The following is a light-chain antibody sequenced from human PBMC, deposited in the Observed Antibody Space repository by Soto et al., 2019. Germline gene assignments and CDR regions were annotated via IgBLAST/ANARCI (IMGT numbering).Light chain of an antibody. Sequence: QSALTQPASVSGSPGQSITISCTGTSSDVGIYNLVSWYQQHPGKAPKLMIYEGTRRPSGVSHRFSGSKSGNTASLTISGLQAEDEADYYCCSYAGRSTWDVVFGGGTKVTVL. CDR3: CSYAGRSTWDVV. V-gene: IGLV2-23*01. CDR1: SSDVGIYNL. CDR2: EGT. J-gene: IGLJ2*01.